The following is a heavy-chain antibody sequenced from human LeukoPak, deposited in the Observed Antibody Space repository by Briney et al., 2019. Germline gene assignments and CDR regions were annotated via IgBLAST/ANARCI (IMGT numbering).Heavy chain of an antibody. V-gene: IGHV3-48*04. Sequence: GGSLRLSCAASGFTFSSYSMNWVRQAPGKGLEWVSYISSSSSTIYYADSVKGRFTISRDNAKNSLYLQMDSLRAEDTAVYYCAREVTPYYWGQGTLVTVSS. D-gene: IGHD2-21*02. CDR3: AREVTPYY. CDR2: ISSSSSTI. CDR1: GFTFSSYS. J-gene: IGHJ4*02.